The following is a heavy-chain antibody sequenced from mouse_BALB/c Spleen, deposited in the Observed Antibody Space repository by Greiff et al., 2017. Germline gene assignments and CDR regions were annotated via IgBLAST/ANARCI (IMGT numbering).Heavy chain of an antibody. J-gene: IGHJ2*01. Sequence: EVKLVESGGGLVQPGGSRKLSCAASGFTFSSFGMHWVRQAPEKGLEWVAYISSGSSTIYYADTVKGRFTISRDNPKNTLFLQMTSLRSEDTAMYYCARSEGHDYWGQGTTLTVSS. CDR2: ISSGSSTI. CDR1: GFTFSSFG. V-gene: IGHV5-17*02. CDR3: ARSEGHDY. D-gene: IGHD3-3*01.